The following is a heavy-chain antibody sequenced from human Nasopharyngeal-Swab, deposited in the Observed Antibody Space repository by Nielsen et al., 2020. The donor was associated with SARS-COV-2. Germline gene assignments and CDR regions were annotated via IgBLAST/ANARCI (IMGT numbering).Heavy chain of an antibody. CDR1: GGSMSNFH. Sequence: SETLSLTCTVSGGSMSNFHWSWIRLSPGKGLEWIGYVYDSGSTKYNPSLNSRVTISVDTSKTQFSLKGRSVTAADTAVYSCARRLGLRAPFDYWGQGTLVTVSS. J-gene: IGHJ4*02. CDR2: VYDSGST. CDR3: ARRLGLRAPFDY. D-gene: IGHD5/OR15-5a*01. V-gene: IGHV4-59*08.